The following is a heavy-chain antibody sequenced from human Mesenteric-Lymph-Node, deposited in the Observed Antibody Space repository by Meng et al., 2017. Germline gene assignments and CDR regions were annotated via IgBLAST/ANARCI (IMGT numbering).Heavy chain of an antibody. CDR3: ASFDHIPRRNYFDY. D-gene: IGHD2-21*01. Sequence: QLQLQVSGPGLVKPSETLSLTCTVSGGSISSSSYYWGWIRQPPGKGLEWIGSIYYSGSTYYNPSLKSRVTISVDKSKNQFSLKLSSVTAADTAVYYCASFDHIPRRNYFDYWGQGTLVTVSS. V-gene: IGHV4-39*07. J-gene: IGHJ4*02. CDR1: GGSISSSSYY. CDR2: IYYSGST.